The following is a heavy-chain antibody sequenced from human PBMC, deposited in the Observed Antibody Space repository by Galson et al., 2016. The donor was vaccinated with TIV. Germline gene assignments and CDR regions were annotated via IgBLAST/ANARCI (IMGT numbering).Heavy chain of an antibody. Sequence: SETLSLTCGVSGGSISSGGHYWSWIRQPPGKGLEWIGYIYNSGNTNYNPSLKSRVTISVDTSKNQFSLRLSSGTAADTAVYYCARDVADYFYSSGFEYYFDYWGQGTLVTVSS. CDR1: GGSISSGGHY. D-gene: IGHD3-22*01. CDR3: ARDVADYFYSSGFEYYFDY. V-gene: IGHV4-61*08. CDR2: IYNSGNT. J-gene: IGHJ4*02.